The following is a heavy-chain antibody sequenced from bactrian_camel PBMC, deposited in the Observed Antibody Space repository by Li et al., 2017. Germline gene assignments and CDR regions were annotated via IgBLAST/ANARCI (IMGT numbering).Heavy chain of an antibody. CDR3: VADTTRSPCQAMTRLDWIRSFRY. J-gene: IGHJ4*01. D-gene: IGHD3*01. CDR1: GYTYSSYC. V-gene: IGHV3S26*01. Sequence: QLVESGGGSVQAGGSLRLSCAASGYTYSSYCMGWFRQAPGKEREGVAAIDSDGSTSYADSVKGRFTISKDNAKNTLYLQMNSLKPEDTAKYYCVADTTRSPCQAMTRLDWIRSFRYGGQGTQVTVS. CDR2: IDSDGST.